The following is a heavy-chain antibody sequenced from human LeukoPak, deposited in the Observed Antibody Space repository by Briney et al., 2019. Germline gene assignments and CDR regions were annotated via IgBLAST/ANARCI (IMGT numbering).Heavy chain of an antibody. D-gene: IGHD3-10*01. CDR2: MYYSGST. V-gene: IGHV4-39*07. Sequence: SETLSLTCTVSGGSISSSSYYWGWIRQPPGKGLEWIGSMYYSGSTYYNPSLKSRVTISVDTSKNQFSLKLSSVTAADTAVYYCARVINFGVYYYYYYMDVWGKGTTVTVSS. J-gene: IGHJ6*03. CDR3: ARVINFGVYYYYYYMDV. CDR1: GGSISSSSYY.